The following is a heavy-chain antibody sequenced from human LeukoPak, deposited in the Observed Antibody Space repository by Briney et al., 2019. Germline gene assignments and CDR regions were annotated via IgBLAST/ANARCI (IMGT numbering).Heavy chain of an antibody. V-gene: IGHV3-23*01. D-gene: IGHD4-17*01. CDR1: GFTFSSYE. J-gene: IGHJ4*02. Sequence: GGSLRLSCAASGFTFSSYEMNWVRQAPGKGLEWVSGLSSSGGSTFYADSVKGRFTISRDNSKNTVYLQMNSLRGEDTAIYYCARGVTVTTDFWGQGALVTVSS. CDR3: ARGVTVTTDF. CDR2: LSSSGGST.